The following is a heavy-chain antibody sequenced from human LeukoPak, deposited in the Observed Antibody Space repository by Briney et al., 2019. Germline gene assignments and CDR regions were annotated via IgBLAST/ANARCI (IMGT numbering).Heavy chain of an antibody. CDR2: IYPGDSDT. CDR3: ARGRDGYSFGFDY. D-gene: IGHD5-24*01. CDR1: GYSFTSYW. J-gene: IGHJ4*02. V-gene: IGHV5-51*01. Sequence: GESLKISCKGSGYSFTSYWSGWVRQMPGKGLEWMGIIYPGDSDTRYSPSFQGQVTLSAGKSTSTAYMQWRSLKASHTAMYYCARGRDGYSFGFDYWGQGTLVTVSS.